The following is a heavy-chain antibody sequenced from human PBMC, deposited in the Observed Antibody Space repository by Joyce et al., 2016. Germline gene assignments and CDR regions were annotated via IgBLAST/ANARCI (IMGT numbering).Heavy chain of an antibody. CDR3: ARTNYNTGWYDR. V-gene: IGHV4-61*02. CDR1: GAPINSESYS. CDR2: VYTNGNT. D-gene: IGHD3-10*01. J-gene: IGHJ5*02. Sequence: QVQLQESGPGLVKPSQTLSLTCTVSGAPINSESYSWSWIRQPAGKGPEWIGLVYTNGNTKYSPFFESRLTISLDTSKNRSVLKLTSVTAADTAVYYCARTNYNTGWYDRWGQGTLVTVSS.